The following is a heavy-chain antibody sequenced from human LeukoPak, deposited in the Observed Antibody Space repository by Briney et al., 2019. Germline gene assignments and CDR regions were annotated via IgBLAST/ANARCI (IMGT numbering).Heavy chain of an antibody. CDR3: ARGVARGNWFDP. Sequence: SETLSLTCTVSGYSISSGYYWGWIRQPPGKGLEWIGSIYHSGSTYYNPSLKSRVTISVDTSKNQFSLKLSSVTAADTAVYYCARGVARGNWFDPWGQGTLVTVSS. J-gene: IGHJ5*02. CDR1: GYSISSGYY. CDR2: IYHSGST. V-gene: IGHV4-38-2*02.